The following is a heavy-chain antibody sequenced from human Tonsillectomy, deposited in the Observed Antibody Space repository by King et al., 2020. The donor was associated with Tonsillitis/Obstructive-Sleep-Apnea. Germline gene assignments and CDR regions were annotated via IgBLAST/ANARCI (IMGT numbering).Heavy chain of an antibody. D-gene: IGHD4-17*01. J-gene: IGHJ3*02. CDR2: FSGSGGST. Sequence: VQLVESGGGLVQPGGSLRLSCAASGFTFSSYAMSWVRQAPGKGLEWVSAFSGSGGSTYYVGSVKGRVTFSRDNSKNTLYLQMNSLRAADTAVYFCAKVQRVTTVTTSSAFDIWGQGTMVTVSS. V-gene: IGHV3-23*04. CDR3: AKVQRVTTVTTSSAFDI. CDR1: GFTFSSYA.